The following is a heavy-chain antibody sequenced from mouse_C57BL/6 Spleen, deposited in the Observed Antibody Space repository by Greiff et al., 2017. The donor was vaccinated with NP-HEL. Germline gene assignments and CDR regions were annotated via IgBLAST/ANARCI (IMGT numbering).Heavy chain of an antibody. J-gene: IGHJ2*01. CDR1: GYTFTSYW. Sequence: QVQLQQPGAELVKPGASVKLSCKASGYTFTSYWMHWVKQRPGQGLEWIGMIHPNSGSTNYNEKFKSKATLTVDKSSSTAYMQLSSLTSEDSAVYYCAREGRDPLLYFDYWGQGTTLTVSS. CDR2: IHPNSGST. CDR3: AREGRDPLLYFDY. V-gene: IGHV1-64*01. D-gene: IGHD2-1*01.